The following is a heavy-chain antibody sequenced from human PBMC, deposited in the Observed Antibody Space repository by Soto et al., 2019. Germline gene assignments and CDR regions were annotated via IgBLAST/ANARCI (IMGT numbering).Heavy chain of an antibody. V-gene: IGHV4-31*11. CDR2: IFYSGTT. CDR3: ARAYGYYFDY. Sequence: SETLSLTCAVAGGSISSSNWWSWIRQHPGKGLEWIGYIFYSGTTYYNPSLKSRVTISVDTSKNQFSLKLSSVTAADTAVYYCARAYGYYFDYWGQGTLVTVSS. CDR1: GGSISSSNW. J-gene: IGHJ4*02. D-gene: IGHD4-17*01.